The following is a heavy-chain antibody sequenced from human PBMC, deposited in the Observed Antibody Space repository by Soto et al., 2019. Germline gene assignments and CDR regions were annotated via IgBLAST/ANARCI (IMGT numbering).Heavy chain of an antibody. CDR2: INHSGST. D-gene: IGHD3-10*01. J-gene: IGHJ6*02. CDR1: GGSFSGYY. V-gene: IGHV4-34*01. Sequence: KPSETLSLTCAVYGGSFSGYYWSWIRQPPGKGLEWIGEINHSGSTNYNPSLKSRVTISVDTSKNQFSLKLSSVTAADTAVYYCARGSRLGLRRSGNNPTYIYGSAARYGMDVWGQGTTVTVS. CDR3: ARGSRLGLRRSGNNPTYIYGSAARYGMDV.